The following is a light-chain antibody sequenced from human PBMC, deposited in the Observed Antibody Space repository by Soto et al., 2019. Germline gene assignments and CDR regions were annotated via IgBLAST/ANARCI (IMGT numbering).Light chain of an antibody. CDR2: GVS. J-gene: IGKJ1*01. CDR3: QQYVMSPWT. Sequence: EIVLTQSPVILSLSPGERATLSCRVSQSVRNNYLAWYQKKPGQAPRLLIYGVSSRATGIPDRFSGSGSGTDFTLTISRLAPEDFAVYYCQQYVMSPWTFGQGTKVDIK. CDR1: QSVRNNY. V-gene: IGKV3-20*01.